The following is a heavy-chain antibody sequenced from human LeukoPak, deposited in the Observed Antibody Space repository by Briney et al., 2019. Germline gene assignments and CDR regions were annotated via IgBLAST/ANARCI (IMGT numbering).Heavy chain of an antibody. J-gene: IGHJ3*02. CDR3: ARASCSTSCYTPPHYPFHI. Sequence: PSETLSLTCTVSGGSISSYYWSWIRQPPGKGLEGLGYIYYSGSTNYNLSLKSRDTISVDTSKNQFSLNLSSVPAADTAVYYCARASCSTSCYTPPHYPFHIWGQGTMVTVSS. CDR2: IYYSGST. V-gene: IGHV4-59*01. D-gene: IGHD2-2*02. CDR1: GGSISSYY.